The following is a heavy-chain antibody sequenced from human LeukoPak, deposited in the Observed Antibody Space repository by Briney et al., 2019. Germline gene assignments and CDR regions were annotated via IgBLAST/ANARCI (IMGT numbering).Heavy chain of an antibody. CDR2: IYSGGST. Sequence: GGSLRLSCAASEFSVGSNYMTWVRQAPGKGLEWVSLIYSGGSTYYADSVKGRFTISRDNAKNSLYLQMNSLRAEDTAVYYCARVWFGEFLPYFDYWGQGTLVTVSS. CDR1: EFSVGSNY. CDR3: ARVWFGEFLPYFDY. J-gene: IGHJ4*02. D-gene: IGHD3-10*01. V-gene: IGHV3-66*01.